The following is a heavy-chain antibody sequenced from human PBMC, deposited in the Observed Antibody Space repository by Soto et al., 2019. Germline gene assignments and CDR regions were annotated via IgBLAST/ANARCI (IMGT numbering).Heavy chain of an antibody. V-gene: IGHV4-34*01. J-gene: IGHJ5*02. Sequence: SETLSLTCAVYGGSFSGYYWSWIRQPPGKGLEWIGEINHSGSTNYNPSLKSRVTISVDTSKNQFSLKLSSVTAADTAVYYCARIYPPSTTVTTLLYNWFYPWGQGTLVTVSS. CDR1: GGSFSGYY. CDR2: INHSGST. D-gene: IGHD4-17*01. CDR3: ARIYPPSTTVTTLLYNWFYP.